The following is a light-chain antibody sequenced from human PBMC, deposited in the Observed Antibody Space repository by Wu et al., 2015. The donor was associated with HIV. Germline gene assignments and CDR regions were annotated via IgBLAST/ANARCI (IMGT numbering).Light chain of an antibody. V-gene: IGKV3-15*01. Sequence: EVVMTQSPATLSVFPGERATLSCRASQRISSNLAWYQQKPGQAPRLLIYDASTRATGIPARFSGSGSGTEFTLTISGLQSEDFAIYYCQQYDIWPPITFGQGHDWKLN. CDR1: QRISSN. CDR2: DAS. CDR3: QQYDIWPPIT. J-gene: IGKJ5*01.